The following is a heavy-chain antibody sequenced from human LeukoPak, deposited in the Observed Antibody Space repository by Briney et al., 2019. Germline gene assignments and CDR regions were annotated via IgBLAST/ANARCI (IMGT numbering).Heavy chain of an antibody. D-gene: IGHD3-10*01. V-gene: IGHV1-18*01. CDR3: AVDYGSGSYYNPLDY. Sequence: ASVKVSCKASGYTFTSYGISWVRQAPGQGLEWMGWISAYSGNTNYAQKLQGRVTMTTDTSTSTAYMELRSLRSDDTAVYYCAVDYGSGSYYNPLDYWGQGTLVTVSS. CDR1: GYTFTSYG. J-gene: IGHJ4*02. CDR2: ISAYSGNT.